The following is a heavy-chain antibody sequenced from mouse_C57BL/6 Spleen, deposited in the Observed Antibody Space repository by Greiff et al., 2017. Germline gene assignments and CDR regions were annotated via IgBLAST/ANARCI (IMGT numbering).Heavy chain of an antibody. CDR3: ARFLITTVVASYYFDY. D-gene: IGHD1-1*01. Sequence: QVQLQQPGAELVMPGASVKLSCKASGYTFTSYWMHWVKQRPGQGLEWIGEIDPSDSYTNYNQKFKGKSTLTVDKSSSTAYMQLSSLTSEDSAVYYCARFLITTVVASYYFDYWGQGTTLTVSS. CDR2: IDPSDSYT. CDR1: GYTFTSYW. J-gene: IGHJ2*01. V-gene: IGHV1-69*01.